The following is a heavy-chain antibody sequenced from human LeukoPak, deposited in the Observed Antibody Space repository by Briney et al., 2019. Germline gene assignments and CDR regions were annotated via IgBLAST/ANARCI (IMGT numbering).Heavy chain of an antibody. Sequence: PSETLSLTCAVYGGSFSGYYWSWVRQAPGKGLEWVSAISGSGGSTYYADSVKGRFTISRDNSKNTLYLQMNSLRAEDTAVYYCAKEGYDSSGYYYGFDYWGQGTLVTVSS. J-gene: IGHJ4*02. CDR3: AKEGYDSSGYYYGFDY. D-gene: IGHD3-22*01. CDR1: GGSFSGYY. V-gene: IGHV3-23*01. CDR2: ISGSGGST.